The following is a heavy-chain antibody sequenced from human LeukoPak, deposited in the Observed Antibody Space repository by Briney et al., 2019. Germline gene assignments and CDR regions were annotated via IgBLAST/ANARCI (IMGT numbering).Heavy chain of an antibody. CDR1: GFTLSTNA. J-gene: IGHJ4*02. V-gene: IGHV3-23*01. Sequence: GGSLRLSCLTSGFTLSTNAMSWVRQAPGKGLEWISGISGSGASTYYADSVKGRFTISRDDSRNTLYLQMNSLRGDDTTVYYCAKDVGKWESLHFFDYWGQGTLVTVSS. CDR2: ISGSGAST. CDR3: AKDVGKWESLHFFDY. D-gene: IGHD1-26*01.